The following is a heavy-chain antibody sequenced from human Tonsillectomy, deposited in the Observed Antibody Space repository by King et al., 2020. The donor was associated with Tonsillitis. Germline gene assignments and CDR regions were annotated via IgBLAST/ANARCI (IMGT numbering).Heavy chain of an antibody. CDR1: GFTFGIYA. V-gene: IGHV3-30-3*01. J-gene: IGHJ4*02. CDR2: ISYDGSNK. CDR3: ARSYYGDYIPGGD. D-gene: IGHD4-17*01. Sequence: QLVQSGGGVVQPGRSLRVSCAASGFTFGIYAMHWVRQAPGKGLEWVAVISYDGSNKYYADSVKGRFTISRDNSKSTLYLQMNSLRAEDTAVYYCARSYYGDYIPGGDWGQGTLVTVSS.